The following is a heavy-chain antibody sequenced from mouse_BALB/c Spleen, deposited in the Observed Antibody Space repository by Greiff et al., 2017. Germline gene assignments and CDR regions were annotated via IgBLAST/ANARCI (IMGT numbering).Heavy chain of an antibody. Sequence: VQLKESGGGLVQPGGSLKLSCAASGFTFSSYTMSWVRQTPEKRLEWVAYISNGGGSTYYPDTVKGRFTISRDNAKNTLYLQMSSLKSEDTAMYYCARRDYDGYFDYWGQGTTLTVSS. V-gene: IGHV5-12-2*01. CDR3: ARRDYDGYFDY. J-gene: IGHJ2*01. CDR1: GFTFSSYT. CDR2: ISNGGGST. D-gene: IGHD2-4*01.